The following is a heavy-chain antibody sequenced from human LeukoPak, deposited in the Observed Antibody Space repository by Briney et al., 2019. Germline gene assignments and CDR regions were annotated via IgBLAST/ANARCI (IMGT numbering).Heavy chain of an antibody. CDR3: ARGSVTTALDY. J-gene: IGHJ4*02. CDR2: ISSSSSYI. D-gene: IGHD4-17*01. Sequence: PGGSLRLSCAASGFTFSSYSMNWVRQAPGKGLEWVSSISSSSSYIYYADSVKGRFTITRDNAKNSLYLQMNSLRAEDTAVYHCARGSVTTALDYWGQGTLVTVSS. CDR1: GFTFSSYS. V-gene: IGHV3-21*01.